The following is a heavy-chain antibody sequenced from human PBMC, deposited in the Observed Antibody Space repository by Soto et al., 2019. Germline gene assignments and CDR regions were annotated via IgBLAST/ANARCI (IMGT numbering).Heavy chain of an antibody. Sequence: PGGSLRLSCAASGFTFSDYYMSWIRQAPGKGLEWVSYISSSGSTIYYADSVKGRFTISRDNAKNSLYLQMNSLRAEDTAVYYCARDNRGSSSSLNYYYYMDVWGKGTTVTVSS. CDR3: ARDNRGSSSSLNYYYYMDV. CDR1: GFTFSDYY. V-gene: IGHV3-11*01. CDR2: ISSSGSTI. D-gene: IGHD6-6*01. J-gene: IGHJ6*03.